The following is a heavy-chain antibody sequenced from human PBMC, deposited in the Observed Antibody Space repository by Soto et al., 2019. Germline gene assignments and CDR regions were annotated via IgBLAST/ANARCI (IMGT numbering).Heavy chain of an antibody. CDR2: ITYTGVST. D-gene: IGHD3-22*01. J-gene: IGHJ1*01. CDR1: EFSFDDYA. CDR3: AKGADYLHSNGNNLEYFLY. Sequence: PGGSLRLSCAASEFSFDDYAMSWVRQAPGKGLEWVSSITYTGVSTYYVDSVKDRFTISRDDSKNTLYLQMNSLRAEDTALYYCAKGADYLHSNGNNLEYFLYWGQGTLVTVSS. V-gene: IGHV3-23*01.